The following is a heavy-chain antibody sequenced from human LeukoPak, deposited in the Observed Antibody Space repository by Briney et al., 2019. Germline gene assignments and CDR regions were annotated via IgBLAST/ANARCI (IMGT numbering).Heavy chain of an antibody. D-gene: IGHD6-6*01. CDR1: GYTFTRYY. Sequence: ASVKDSCKASGYTFTRYYMHWVRQAPGQGLEWMGWINPNSGGTNYAQKFQGRVTMTRDTSISTAYMELSRLRSEDTAVYYCAREYSSSSRGLRSYYYYYYMDVWGKGTTVTVSS. CDR3: AREYSSSSRGLRSYYYYYYMDV. CDR2: INPNSGGT. J-gene: IGHJ6*03. V-gene: IGHV1-2*02.